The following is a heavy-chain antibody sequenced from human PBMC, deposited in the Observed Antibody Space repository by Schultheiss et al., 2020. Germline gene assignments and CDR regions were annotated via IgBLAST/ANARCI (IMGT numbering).Heavy chain of an antibody. CDR2: IKQYGGEK. J-gene: IGHJ4*02. CDR3: AKDGVSGTKLYFRGFGY. CDR1: GFTFSRYW. D-gene: IGHD3-10*01. V-gene: IGHV3-7*03. Sequence: GGSLRLSCAASGFTFSRYWMRWVRQAPGTGLEWVANIKQYGGEKYYVDSVKGRFTISRDNSKNSLYLQMNSLRAEDTALYYCAKDGVSGTKLYFRGFGYWGKGTLVTVSS.